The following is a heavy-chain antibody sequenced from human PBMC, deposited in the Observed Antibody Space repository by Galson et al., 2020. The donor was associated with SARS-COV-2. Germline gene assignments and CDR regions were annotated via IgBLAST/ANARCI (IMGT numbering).Heavy chain of an antibody. Sequence: GGSLRLSCTASGFNFGSYGMHWVRQAPGKGLEWVAVIWFDGSSKYYADSAKGRFTIARDNYENTLYLQMNSLRVDDTAVYYCTKDIRGGYHMDVWGKGTTVIISS. CDR1: GFNFGSYG. J-gene: IGHJ6*03. CDR2: IWFDGSSK. V-gene: IGHV3-33*03. D-gene: IGHD3-16*01. CDR3: TKDIRGGYHMDV.